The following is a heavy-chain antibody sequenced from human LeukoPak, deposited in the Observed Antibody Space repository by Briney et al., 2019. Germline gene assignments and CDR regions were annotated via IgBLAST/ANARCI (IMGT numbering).Heavy chain of an antibody. D-gene: IGHD3-3*01. CDR1: GYTFTSYG. V-gene: IGHV1-18*01. J-gene: IGHJ4*02. CDR2: ISAYNGNT. Sequence: ASVKVSCKASGYTFTSYGISWVRQAPGQGLEWMGWISAYNGNTNYAQKLQGRVTMTTGTSTSTAYMELRSLRSDDTAVYYCARVEAPYYDFWSGYYPFDYWGQGTLVTVSS. CDR3: ARVEAPYYDFWSGYYPFDY.